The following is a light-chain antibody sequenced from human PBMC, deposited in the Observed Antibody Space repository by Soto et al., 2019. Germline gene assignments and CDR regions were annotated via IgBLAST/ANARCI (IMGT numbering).Light chain of an antibody. J-gene: IGLJ2*01. CDR2: SNN. Sequence: QSMVTQPPSASGALGQRVTISCTGSSSNIGAGYDIHWYQQFPGSAPRFLIFSNNNRPSGVPDRFSGSKSGTSASLDISGLQADDEADYYCQSFDTRLNSVVFGAGTKLTVL. CDR3: QSFDTRLNSVV. V-gene: IGLV1-40*01. CDR1: SSNIGAGYD.